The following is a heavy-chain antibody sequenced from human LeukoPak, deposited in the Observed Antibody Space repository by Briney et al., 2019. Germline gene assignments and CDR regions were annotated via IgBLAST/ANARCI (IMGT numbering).Heavy chain of an antibody. CDR3: ARDGDTAIRGVNFDY. Sequence: SGGSLRLSCAASGFTFSSYAMHWVRQAPGKGLEWVAVISYDGSNKYYADSVKGRFTISRDSSKNTLFLQMNSLITEDTAIYYCARDGDTAIRGVNFDYWGRGTLVTVSS. D-gene: IGHD3-10*01. CDR1: GFTFSSYA. CDR2: ISYDGSNK. V-gene: IGHV3-30-3*01. J-gene: IGHJ4*02.